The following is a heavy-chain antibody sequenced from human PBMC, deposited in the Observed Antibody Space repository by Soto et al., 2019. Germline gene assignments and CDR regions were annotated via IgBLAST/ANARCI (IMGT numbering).Heavy chain of an antibody. CDR1: GFTFTRYS. CDR2: ITISGNSI. J-gene: IGHJ4*02. D-gene: IGHD3-22*01. Sequence: PGGSLRLSCAASGFTFTRYSMNWVRQAPGKGLEWVSSITISGNSIHYADSVKGRFTISRDNAKNSLFLQMNSLRVEDTAVYYCARDYYYDSSGYSPPDYWGQGTLVTVSS. CDR3: ARDYYYDSSGYSPPDY. V-gene: IGHV3-21*01.